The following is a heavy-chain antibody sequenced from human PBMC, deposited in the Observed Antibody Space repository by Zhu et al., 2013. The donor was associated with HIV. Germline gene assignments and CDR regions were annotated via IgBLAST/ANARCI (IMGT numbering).Heavy chain of an antibody. D-gene: IGHD2-2*01. J-gene: IGHJ5*02. CDR3: ARIVVPGIWWFDP. CDR2: ISWNSGTI. CDR1: GFTFDDYA. Sequence: EVQLVESGGGLVQPGRSLRLSCAASGFTFDDYAMHWVRQAPGKGLEWVSGISWNSGTIGYADSVKGRFTISRDNAKNSLYLQMNSLRAEDTAVYYCARIVVPGIWWFDPWGQGTLVTVSS. V-gene: IGHV3-9*01.